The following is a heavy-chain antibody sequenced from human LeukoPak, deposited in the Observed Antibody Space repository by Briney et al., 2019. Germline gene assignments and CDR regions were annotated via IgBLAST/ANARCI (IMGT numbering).Heavy chain of an antibody. CDR3: ARGYNSSSHFGY. Sequence: SETLSLTCTVSGGSISSFYWSWIRQPAGEGLEWIGRIYSSGSTNYNPSLKSRVTMSVDTSNNQVSLRLTSVTAADTAVYYCARGYNSSSHFGYWGQGTLVTVSS. D-gene: IGHD6-6*01. CDR1: GGSISSFY. CDR2: IYSSGST. J-gene: IGHJ4*02. V-gene: IGHV4-4*07.